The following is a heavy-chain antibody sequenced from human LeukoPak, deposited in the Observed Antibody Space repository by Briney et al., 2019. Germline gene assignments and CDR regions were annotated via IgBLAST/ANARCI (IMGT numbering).Heavy chain of an antibody. V-gene: IGHV4-34*01. Sequence: SETLSLTCAVYGGSFSGYYWSWIRQPPGKGLEWIGEINHSGSTNYNPSLKSRVTISVDTSKNQFSLKLSSVTAADTAVYYCARSSMGSYYYYGMDVWGQGTTVTVSS. CDR3: ARSSMGSYYYYGMDV. D-gene: IGHD3-16*01. J-gene: IGHJ6*02. CDR2: INHSGST. CDR1: GGSFSGYY.